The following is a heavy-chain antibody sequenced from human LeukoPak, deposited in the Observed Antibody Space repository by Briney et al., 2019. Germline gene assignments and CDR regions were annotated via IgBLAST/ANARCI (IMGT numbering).Heavy chain of an antibody. V-gene: IGHV3-7*01. CDR1: GFTFSSYW. D-gene: IGHD2-2*01. CDR3: ARGGSYCSSTRCYDTLGYFDL. CDR2: IKQDGSEK. J-gene: IGHJ2*01. Sequence: PGGSLRLSCAASGFTFSSYWMSWVRQAPGKGLEWVANIKQDGSEKCYVDSVKGRFTISRDNAKNSLYLQMNSLRAEDTAVYYCARGGSYCSSTRCYDTLGYFDLWGRGTLVTVSS.